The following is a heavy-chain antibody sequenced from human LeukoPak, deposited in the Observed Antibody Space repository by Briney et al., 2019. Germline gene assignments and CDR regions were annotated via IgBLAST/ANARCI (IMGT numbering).Heavy chain of an antibody. Sequence: PSETLSLTCTVSGGSISSYYWSWIRQPAGKGLEWIGRIYSSGSTNYNPSLKSRVTMSVDTSKNQFSLKLSSVTAADTAVYYCARRIAAAGTDLLDYWGQGTLVTVSS. J-gene: IGHJ4*02. CDR3: ARRIAAAGTDLLDY. D-gene: IGHD6-13*01. CDR1: GGSISSYY. CDR2: IYSSGST. V-gene: IGHV4-4*07.